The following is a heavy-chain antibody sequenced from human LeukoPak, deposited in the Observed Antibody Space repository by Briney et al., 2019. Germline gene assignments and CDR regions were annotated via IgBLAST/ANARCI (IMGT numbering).Heavy chain of an antibody. V-gene: IGHV4-39*01. D-gene: IGHD2-15*01. CDR1: GGSISSSSYY. Sequence: SETLSLTCTVSGGSISSSSYYWGWIRQPPGKGLEWIGSIYYSGSTYYNPSLKSRVTISVDTSKNQFSLNLNSVTAADTAVYYCARSTISYCSSGTCVTPYYFDYWGQGTLVTVSS. J-gene: IGHJ4*02. CDR2: IYYSGST. CDR3: ARSTISYCSSGTCVTPYYFDY.